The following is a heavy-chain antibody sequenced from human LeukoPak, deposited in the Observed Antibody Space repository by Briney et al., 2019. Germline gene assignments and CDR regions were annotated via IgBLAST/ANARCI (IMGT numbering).Heavy chain of an antibody. D-gene: IGHD2-8*01. V-gene: IGHV4-59*01. CDR3: ARLMTVLDAFDI. Sequence: SETLSLTCTVSGGSIGSYYWSWIRQPPGKGLEWIGYIYYSGSTNYNPSLKSRVTISVDTSKNQFSLKLSSVTAADTAVYYCARLMTVLDAFDIWGQGTMVTVSS. J-gene: IGHJ3*02. CDR2: IYYSGST. CDR1: GGSIGSYY.